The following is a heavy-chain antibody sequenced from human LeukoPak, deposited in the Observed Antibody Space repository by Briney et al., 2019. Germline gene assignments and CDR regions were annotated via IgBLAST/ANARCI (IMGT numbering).Heavy chain of an antibody. V-gene: IGHV4-34*01. CDR1: GGSFSGYY. J-gene: IGHJ6*03. CDR2: INHSGSN. CDR3: ARSPYYYDSSGYYYSYHYYYMDV. D-gene: IGHD3-22*01. Sequence: PSETLSLTCAVYGGSFSGYYWSWIRQPPGKGLEWIGEINHSGSNNYNPSLKNGVTISVNTSTNHFLLTLSSVTAADTAVYYCARSPYYYDSSGYYYSYHYYYMDVWGKGATVTISS.